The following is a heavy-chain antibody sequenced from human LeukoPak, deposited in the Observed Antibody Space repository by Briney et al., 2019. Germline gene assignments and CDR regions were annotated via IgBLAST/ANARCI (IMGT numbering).Heavy chain of an antibody. CDR1: GFTFSSYS. D-gene: IGHD6-19*01. J-gene: IGHJ4*02. Sequence: GGSLRLSCAASGFTFSSYSMNWVRQAPGKGLEWVSSTSSSSSYIYYADSVKGRFTISRDNARNSLYLQMNSLRAEDTAVYYCARDRIAVAVSPIKYWGQGTLVTVSS. CDR2: TSSSSSYI. CDR3: ARDRIAVAVSPIKY. V-gene: IGHV3-21*01.